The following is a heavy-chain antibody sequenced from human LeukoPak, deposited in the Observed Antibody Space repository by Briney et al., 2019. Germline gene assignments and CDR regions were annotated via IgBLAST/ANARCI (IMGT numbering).Heavy chain of an antibody. CDR3: AKARTANDYGSGSFYKGFDS. CDR1: GFSAFGLSSYA. D-gene: IGHD3-10*01. J-gene: IGHJ4*02. CDR2: VSASGFP. V-gene: IGHV3-23*01. Sequence: PGGPLRLSCVASGFSAFGLSSYAMSWVRQAPGKGLEWVSGVSASGFPSYGDSVKGRFTISRDKSKNTVHLDMNTLRAEDTARYYCAKARTANDYGSGSFYKGFDSWGQGTLVTVSS.